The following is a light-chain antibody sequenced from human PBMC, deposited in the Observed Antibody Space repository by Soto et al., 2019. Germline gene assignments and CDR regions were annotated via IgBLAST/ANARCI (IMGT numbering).Light chain of an antibody. Sequence: QSALTQPASWSGSPGQSITISCTGTSSDVVGYNYVSWYQHHPGKAPKLIIYDVTSRPSGVSIRFSGSKSDNTASLTISGLQPEDEADYHCSSYTTSNTRQIVFGTGTQLTVL. CDR2: DVT. CDR1: SSDVVGYNY. V-gene: IGLV2-14*03. J-gene: IGLJ7*01. CDR3: SSYTTSNTRQIV.